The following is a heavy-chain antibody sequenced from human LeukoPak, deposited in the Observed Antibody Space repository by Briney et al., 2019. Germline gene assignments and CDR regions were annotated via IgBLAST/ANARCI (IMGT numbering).Heavy chain of an antibody. Sequence: SETLSLTCTVTGRSISSYYWSWIREPPGKGLEWGGYIYYTAYTNYNPSLKSRVTISVDTSKNQLSLNLSSVTAADTALYYCARHGGTGRYGFGWFDPWGQGTLVTVSS. V-gene: IGHV4-59*08. CDR1: GRSISSYY. J-gene: IGHJ5*02. CDR3: ARHGGTGRYGFGWFDP. CDR2: IYYTAYT. D-gene: IGHD6-19*01.